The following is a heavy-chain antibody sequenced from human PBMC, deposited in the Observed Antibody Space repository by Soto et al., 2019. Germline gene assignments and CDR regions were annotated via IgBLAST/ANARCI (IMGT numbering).Heavy chain of an antibody. D-gene: IGHD5-18*01. CDR2: ISHSAST. J-gene: IGHJ4*02. V-gene: IGHV4-34*01. Sequence: SETLSLTCAVYGGSFSTHYWSWIRQPPGKGLEWIGEISHSASTNYNPSLKSRVSISLDTSNNQFSLKLRSVTAADTAVYYCARDGYSYGSFDAWGQGTLVTVSS. CDR3: ARDGYSYGSFDA. CDR1: GGSFSTHY.